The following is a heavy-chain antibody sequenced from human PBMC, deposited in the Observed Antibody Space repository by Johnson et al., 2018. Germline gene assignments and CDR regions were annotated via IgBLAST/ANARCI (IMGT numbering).Heavy chain of an antibody. Sequence: QVQLQEAGPGLVKPTVTLFLTCTVSGGSISSYYWSWIRQPAGKGLEWIGRIYTRGSTNYNPSLKSRVTMSVDTSKNQFSLKLSSVTAADTAVYYCAGDPLHWNRPTDVWGQGTTVTVSS. CDR3: AGDPLHWNRPTDV. CDR2: IYTRGST. V-gene: IGHV4-4*07. CDR1: GGSISSYY. J-gene: IGHJ6*02. D-gene: IGHD1-1*01.